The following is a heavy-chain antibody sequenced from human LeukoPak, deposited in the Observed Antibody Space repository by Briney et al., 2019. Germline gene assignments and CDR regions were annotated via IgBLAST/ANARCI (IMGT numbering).Heavy chain of an antibody. CDR1: GFSGSENY. D-gene: IGHD5-12*01. Sequence: GGSLRLSCAASGFSGSENYMSWVRQAPGKGLEWVSVLYSGDFSSGGVTYYADSVKGRFTISRDNSKNTLYLQMNGVRAEDTAVYFCARARTGYSGPFDSWGQGTVVTVSS. V-gene: IGHV3-53*01. J-gene: IGHJ4*02. CDR2: LYSGDFSSGGVT. CDR3: ARARTGYSGPFDS.